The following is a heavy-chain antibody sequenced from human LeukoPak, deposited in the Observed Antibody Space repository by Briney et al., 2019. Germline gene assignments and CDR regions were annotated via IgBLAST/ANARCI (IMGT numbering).Heavy chain of an antibody. J-gene: IGHJ6*03. D-gene: IGHD6-6*01. CDR1: GFTFSSYG. Sequence: RAGGSLRLSCGASGFTFSSYGMNWVRLAPEKGLEWVSTISGSGGSTFYPDSVKGRFTISRDNSKNTLYLQMNSLRAEDTAIYYCAKGKKLAARPYYMDVWGKGTTVTVSS. CDR3: AKGKKLAARPYYMDV. CDR2: ISGSGGST. V-gene: IGHV3-23*01.